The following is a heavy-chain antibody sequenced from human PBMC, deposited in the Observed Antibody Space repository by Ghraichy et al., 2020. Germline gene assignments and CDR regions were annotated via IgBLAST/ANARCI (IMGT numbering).Heavy chain of an antibody. V-gene: IGHV1-18*01. CDR3: ARHDYSNYVDSYYYYGMDV. D-gene: IGHD4-11*01. CDR1: GYTFTSYG. Sequence: ASVKVSCKASGYTFTSYGISWVRQAPGQGLEWMGWISAYNGNTNYAQKLQGRVTMTTDTSTSTAYMELRSLRSDDTAVYYCARHDYSNYVDSYYYYGMDVLCYETSGNVSS. J-gene: IGHJ6*04. CDR2: ISAYNGNT.